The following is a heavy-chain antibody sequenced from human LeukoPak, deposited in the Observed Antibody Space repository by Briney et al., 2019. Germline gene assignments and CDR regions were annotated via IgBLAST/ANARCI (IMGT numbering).Heavy chain of an antibody. J-gene: IGHJ4*02. CDR1: GASISSHY. D-gene: IGHD5-24*01. CDR3: ARTSWVQSSYYFEY. V-gene: IGHV4-59*08. Sequence: SETLSLTCTVSGASISSHYWSWIRQPPGKGLEWIGYIYFSGSTNYNPSLKSRVTISVDTSKNQFSLKLSSVTAADTAVYYCARTSWVQSSYYFEYWGQGTLVTVCS. CDR2: IYFSGST.